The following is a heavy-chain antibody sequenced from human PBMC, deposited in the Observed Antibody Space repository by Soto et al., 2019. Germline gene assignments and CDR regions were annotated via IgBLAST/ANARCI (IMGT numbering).Heavy chain of an antibody. V-gene: IGHV3-15*01. CDR1: GFTFNKAW. J-gene: IGHJ4*02. CDR3: TTDCIVATMGLWGGGDCYSNYYFDY. CDR2: IRTKTDGGTT. Sequence: GGSLRLSCAASGFTFNKAWMSWVRQAPGKGLEWIGRIRTKTDGGTTDYAAPVKGRFTISRDDSRNTLYLQMNSLKTEDTAVYYCTTDCIVATMGLWGGGDCYSNYYFDYWGQGTLVTVSS. D-gene: IGHD2-21*01.